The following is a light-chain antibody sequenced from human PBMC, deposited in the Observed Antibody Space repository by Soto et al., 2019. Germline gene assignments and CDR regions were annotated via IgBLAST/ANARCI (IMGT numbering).Light chain of an antibody. V-gene: IGLV1-44*01. Sequence: QSVLTQPPSASGTPGQRVTISCSGRRSNVGTNLVNWYQQLPGTAPKLLIYAHIQRPSGVPDRFSGSTSGTSASLAISGLQSEGEADYYCAVWDDGLNGYVFGPGTKVTVL. CDR2: AHI. J-gene: IGLJ1*01. CDR1: RSNVGTNL. CDR3: AVWDDGLNGYV.